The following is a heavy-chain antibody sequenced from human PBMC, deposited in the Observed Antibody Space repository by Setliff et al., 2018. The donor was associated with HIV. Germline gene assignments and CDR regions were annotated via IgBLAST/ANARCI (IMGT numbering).Heavy chain of an antibody. CDR2: ITSDGGSS. CDR1: GFSFDDYA. D-gene: IGHD3-9*01. V-gene: IGHV3-43D*03. CDR3: AKGTMNHDFLTGYSPFDS. Sequence: GGSLRLSCAASGFSFDDYAMHWVRQAPGKGLEWVSTITSDGGSSFYADSLKGRFTISRDNSKNSLYLQMQSLRPEDTALYYCAKGTMNHDFLTGYSPFDSWGQGTQVTVSS. J-gene: IGHJ4*02.